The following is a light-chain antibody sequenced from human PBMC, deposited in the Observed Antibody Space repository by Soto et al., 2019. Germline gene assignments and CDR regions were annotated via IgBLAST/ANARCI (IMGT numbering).Light chain of an antibody. V-gene: IGLV1-44*01. CDR3: AAWDDSLNGWV. CDR1: SSNIGTNT. Sequence: QTVVTQPPSASGTPGQRVPISCSGSSSNIGTNTVNWYQQLPGTAPKLLIYSNDQRPSGVPDRFSGSKSGTSASLAISGLRSEDEADYYCAAWDDSLNGWVFGGGTKVTVL. J-gene: IGLJ3*02. CDR2: SND.